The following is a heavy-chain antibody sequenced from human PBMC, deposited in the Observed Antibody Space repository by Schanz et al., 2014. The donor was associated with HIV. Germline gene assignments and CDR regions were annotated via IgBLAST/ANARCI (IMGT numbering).Heavy chain of an antibody. CDR1: GFTFSDYS. CDR2: ISHDGTNK. Sequence: QVQLGQSGGGVVQPGRSLRLSCAASGFTFSDYSMHWVRQAPGKALEWVAVISHDGTNKFYAGSVKDRFTISRDNAKNTVYLQMKSLRVEDTAVYYCAKDRNYYDSRFLGKGNYYYYYGMDVWGQGTTVTVSS. J-gene: IGHJ6*02. D-gene: IGHD3-22*01. CDR3: AKDRNYYDSRFLGKGNYYYYYGMDV. V-gene: IGHV3-30-3*01.